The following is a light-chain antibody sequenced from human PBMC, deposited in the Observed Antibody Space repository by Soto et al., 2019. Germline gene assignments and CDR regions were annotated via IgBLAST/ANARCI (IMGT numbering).Light chain of an antibody. CDR3: QSYDSSLSFYVV. J-gene: IGLJ2*01. CDR1: SSNIGAGYD. V-gene: IGLV1-40*01. CDR2: GNS. Sequence: QSVLTQPPSVSGAPGQRVTISCTGSSSNIGAGYDVHWYQQLPGTAPKLLIYGNSNRPSGVPDRFSGSKSGTSASLAITGLQAEDEADYYGQSYDSSLSFYVVFGGGTKLTVL.